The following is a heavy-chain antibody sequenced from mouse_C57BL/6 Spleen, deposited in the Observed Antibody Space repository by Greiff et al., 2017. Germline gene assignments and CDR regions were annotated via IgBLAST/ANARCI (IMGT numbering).Heavy chain of an antibody. V-gene: IGHV1-18*01. J-gene: IGHJ4*01. D-gene: IGHD2-5*01. CDR3: ARAYYSSPHYYAMDY. Sequence: EVQLQQSGPELVKPGASVKIPCKASGYTFTDYNMDWVKQSHGKSLEWIGDINPNNGGTIYNQKFKGKATLTVDKSSSTAYMELRSLTSEDTAVYYCARAYYSSPHYYAMDYWGQGTSVTVSS. CDR2: INPNNGGT. CDR1: GYTFTDYN.